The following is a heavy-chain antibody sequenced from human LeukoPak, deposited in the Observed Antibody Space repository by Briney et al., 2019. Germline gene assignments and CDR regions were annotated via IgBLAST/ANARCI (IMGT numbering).Heavy chain of an antibody. D-gene: IGHD3-22*01. CDR2: IGTAGDT. V-gene: IGHV3-13*01. CDR3: ARGDSSGYYPNWFDY. J-gene: IGHJ5*01. Sequence: GGSLRLSCAASGFTFSSYDMHWVRQATGKGLEWVSAIGTAGDTYYPGSVKGRFTISRENAKNSLYLQMNSLRAGDTAVYYCARGDSSGYYPNWFDYWGQGTLVTVPS. CDR1: GFTFSSYD.